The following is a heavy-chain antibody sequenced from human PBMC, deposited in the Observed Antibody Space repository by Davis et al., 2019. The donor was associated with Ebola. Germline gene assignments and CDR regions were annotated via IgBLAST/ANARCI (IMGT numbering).Heavy chain of an antibody. Sequence: GESLKISCAASGFTFSSYAMSWVRQAPGKGLEWVSAISGSGGSTYYADSVKGRFTISRDNSKNTLYLQMNSLRAEDTAVYYCAKVYHGSSGYPAVWGQGTLVTVSS. D-gene: IGHD3-22*01. J-gene: IGHJ4*02. CDR3: AKVYHGSSGYPAV. CDR1: GFTFSSYA. V-gene: IGHV3-23*01. CDR2: ISGSGGST.